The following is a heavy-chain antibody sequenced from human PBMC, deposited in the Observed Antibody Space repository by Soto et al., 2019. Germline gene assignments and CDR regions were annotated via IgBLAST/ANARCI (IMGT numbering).Heavy chain of an antibody. J-gene: IGHJ6*02. CDR1: GFSLSTSGVG. D-gene: IGHD2-15*01. CDR3: AYLPCSGGSCYWFSYSGMDV. CDR2: IYWDDDK. Sequence: QITLKESGPTLVKPTQTLTLTCTFSGFSLSTSGVGVAWIRQPPGKALEWLALIYWDDDKSYRPSLETRLTITKDTSKKRGVLTMTNMDSVDTATYYCAYLPCSGGSCYWFSYSGMDVWGQGTRVNVSS. V-gene: IGHV2-5*02.